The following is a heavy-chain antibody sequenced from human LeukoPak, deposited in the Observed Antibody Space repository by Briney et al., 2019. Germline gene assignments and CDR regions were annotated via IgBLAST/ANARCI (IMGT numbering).Heavy chain of an antibody. D-gene: IGHD3-16*01. J-gene: IGHJ4*02. CDR1: GFDFSSYA. V-gene: IGHV3-23*01. CDR3: RKEEQGLGKQPPH. CDR2: ITGSGGST. Sequence: GGSLRLSCAASGFDFSSYAVSWVRQAPGKGLEWDSAITGSGGSTYYADSVKGRFTVSRDNPRNTLYLQMNSLRAEDTAVYYCRKEEQGLGKQPPHWARGTRVPVSS.